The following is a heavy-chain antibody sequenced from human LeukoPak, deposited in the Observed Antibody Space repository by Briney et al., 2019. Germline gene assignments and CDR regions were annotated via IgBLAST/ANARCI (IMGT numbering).Heavy chain of an antibody. Sequence: SETLSLTCTVPGGSVSSGSYYWSWIRQPPGKGLEWIGYIYYSGSTNYNPSLKSRVTISVDTSKNQFSLKLSSVTAADTAVYYCARDGGKKAGGPGVPWFDPWGQGTLVTVSS. D-gene: IGHD3-16*01. CDR2: IYYSGST. V-gene: IGHV4-61*01. J-gene: IGHJ5*02. CDR1: GGSVSSGSYY. CDR3: ARDGGKKAGGPGVPWFDP.